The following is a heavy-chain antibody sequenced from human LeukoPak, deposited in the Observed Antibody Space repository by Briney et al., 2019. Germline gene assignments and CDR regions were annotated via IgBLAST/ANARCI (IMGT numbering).Heavy chain of an antibody. CDR1: GFIFNTYV. J-gene: IGHJ3*02. V-gene: IGHV3-30*02. CDR2: IRYDGSNK. Sequence: GGSLRLSCAASGFIFNTYVMHWVRQAPGKGLEWLAFIRYDGSNKNYADSVKGRFTISRDDTKNSLYLQMNSLRAEDTAVYYCAKDGGSDPDSFDIWGQGTMVTVSS. D-gene: IGHD2-15*01. CDR3: AKDGGSDPDSFDI.